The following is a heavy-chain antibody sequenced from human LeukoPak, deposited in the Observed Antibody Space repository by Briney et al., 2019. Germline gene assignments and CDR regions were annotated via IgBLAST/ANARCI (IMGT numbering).Heavy chain of an antibody. D-gene: IGHD5-18*01. J-gene: IGHJ4*02. Sequence: GESLRISCEGSGYSFTSYWISWVRQMPGKGLEWMGRIDPSDSYTNYSPSFQGHVTISADKSISTAYLQWSSLKASDTAMYYCARREYSYGFSLENYFDYWGQGTLVTVSS. CDR1: GYSFTSYW. CDR2: IDPSDSYT. V-gene: IGHV5-10-1*01. CDR3: ARREYSYGFSLENYFDY.